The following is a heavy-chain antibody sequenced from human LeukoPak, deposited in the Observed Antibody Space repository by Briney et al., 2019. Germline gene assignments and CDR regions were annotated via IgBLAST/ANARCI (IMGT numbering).Heavy chain of an antibody. CDR3: ARDRGGIAAAGTGPFPLGPNWYFDL. J-gene: IGHJ2*01. CDR2: IYHSGST. CDR1: GGSLSSGGYY. Sequence: PSQTLSLTCTVSGGSLSSGGYYWSWIRQPPGKGLEWIGYIYHSGSTYYNPSLKSRVTISVDRSKNQFSLKLSSVTAADTAVYYCARDRGGIAAAGTGPFPLGPNWYFDLWGRGTLVTVSS. D-gene: IGHD6-13*01. V-gene: IGHV4-30-2*01.